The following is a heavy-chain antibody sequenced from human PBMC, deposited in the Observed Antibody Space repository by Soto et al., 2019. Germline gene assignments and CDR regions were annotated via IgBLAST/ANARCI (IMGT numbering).Heavy chain of an antibody. Sequence: GGSLRLSCAASGFTFSSYSMNWVRQAPGKGLEWVSSISSSSSYIYYADSVKGRFTISRDNAKNSLYLQMNSLRAEDTAVYYCARDGEPHATMILVPKRWYFDLWGRGTLVTVSS. J-gene: IGHJ2*01. V-gene: IGHV3-21*01. CDR2: ISSSSSYI. D-gene: IGHD3-22*01. CDR1: GFTFSSYS. CDR3: ARDGEPHATMILVPKRWYFDL.